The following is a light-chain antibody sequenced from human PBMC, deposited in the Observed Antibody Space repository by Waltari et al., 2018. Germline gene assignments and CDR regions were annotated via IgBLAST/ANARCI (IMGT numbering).Light chain of an antibody. CDR2: GAS. CDR1: QTVSSSH. Sequence: EIVLTQSPGTLSLSPGERDAVSCRASQTVSSSHLAWSQQKPGQAPRLLIYGASTRASGIPDRFSGGGFGTDFTLTIDRLEPEDFAVYYCHQYSSTPWTFGQGTRVEIK. J-gene: IGKJ1*01. CDR3: HQYSSTPWT. V-gene: IGKV3-20*01.